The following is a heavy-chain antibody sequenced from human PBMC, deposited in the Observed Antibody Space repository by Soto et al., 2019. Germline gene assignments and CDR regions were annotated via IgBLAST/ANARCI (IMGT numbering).Heavy chain of an antibody. Sequence: QVQLVESGGGVVQPGRSLRLSCAASGFTFSSYAMHWVRQAPGKGLEWVAVISYDGSNKYYADSVKGRFTISRDNSKNTLYLQMNSLRAEDTAVYYCARVRGTVPGDAFDIWGQGTMVTVSS. V-gene: IGHV3-30-3*01. J-gene: IGHJ3*02. D-gene: IGHD2-2*01. CDR2: ISYDGSNK. CDR3: ARVRGTVPGDAFDI. CDR1: GFTFSSYA.